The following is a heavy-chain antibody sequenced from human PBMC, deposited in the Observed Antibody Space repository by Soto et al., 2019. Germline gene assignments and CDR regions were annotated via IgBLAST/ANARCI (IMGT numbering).Heavy chain of an antibody. J-gene: IGHJ6*02. CDR2: IVPRFGSP. CDR1: GGTFSDFA. D-gene: IGHD3-16*01. V-gene: IGHV1-69*06. CDR3: ARDRIQLRLGKYSFNAMDV. Sequence: QVQLVQSGAEMRKPGSPLRVSCKASGGTFSDFAFSWVRQAPGQGLEWMGGIVPRFGSPNYAQKFGGRVTITADTSTSTVYMELSSLRFDDTAVYFCARDRIQLRLGKYSFNAMDVWGQGTTITVSS.